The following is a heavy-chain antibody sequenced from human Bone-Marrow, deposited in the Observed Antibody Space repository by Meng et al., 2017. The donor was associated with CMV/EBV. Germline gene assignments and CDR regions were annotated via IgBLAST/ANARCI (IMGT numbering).Heavy chain of an antibody. V-gene: IGHV3-30*02. CDR2: IRYDGSNK. CDR1: GFTFSSYG. Sequence: GESLKISCAASGFTFSSYGMHWVRQAPGKGLEWVAFIRYDGSNKYYADSVKGRFTISRDNSKNTLYLQMNSLRAEDTAVYYCAKEGYYYDSSGNWFDTWGQGTLVTVSS. CDR3: AKEGYYYDSSGNWFDT. J-gene: IGHJ5*02. D-gene: IGHD3-22*01.